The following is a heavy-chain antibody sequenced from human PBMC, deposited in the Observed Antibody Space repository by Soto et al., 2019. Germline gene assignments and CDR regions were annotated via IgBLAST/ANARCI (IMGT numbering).Heavy chain of an antibody. Sequence: PGWSLRLSCTASGFTFISYSLNWVRQAPGKGLEWVSSISSSSSYIYYGDSVKGRFTISRDNAKNSLYLQMSSLRAEDTAVYYCARVKQLRGIDYWGQGTLVTVSS. D-gene: IGHD6-13*01. J-gene: IGHJ4*02. CDR1: GFTFISYS. V-gene: IGHV3-21*01. CDR2: ISSSSSYI. CDR3: ARVKQLRGIDY.